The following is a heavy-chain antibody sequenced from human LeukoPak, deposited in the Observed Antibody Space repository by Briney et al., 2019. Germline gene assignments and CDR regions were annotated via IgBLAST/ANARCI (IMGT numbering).Heavy chain of an antibody. Sequence: PGASLRLSCAASGSIFSNYAMSWVRQAPGKGLEWVSAIGGRDGYTYYADSVKGRFTVSRDDPKNTLYPQMNTLRVEDTAVYYCAKWGDYDILTGYYDSDYWGHGTLVTVSS. V-gene: IGHV3-23*01. D-gene: IGHD3-9*01. CDR2: IGGRDGYT. CDR3: AKWGDYDILTGYYDSDY. CDR1: GSIFSNYA. J-gene: IGHJ4*01.